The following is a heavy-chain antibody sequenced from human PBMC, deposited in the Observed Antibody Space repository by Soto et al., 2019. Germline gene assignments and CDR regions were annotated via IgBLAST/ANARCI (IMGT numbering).Heavy chain of an antibody. V-gene: IGHV3-74*01. J-gene: IGHJ5*02. Sequence: AGGSLRLSCAASGFIFSSYWMHWVRQAPGKGLMCVSRINSDGSSINYADSVKGRFTISRDNAKNTLYLQMNSLRAEDTAVYYCGRDNPPEPWGQGTLVTVSS. CDR2: INSDGSSI. CDR3: GRDNPPEP. CDR1: GFIFSSYW.